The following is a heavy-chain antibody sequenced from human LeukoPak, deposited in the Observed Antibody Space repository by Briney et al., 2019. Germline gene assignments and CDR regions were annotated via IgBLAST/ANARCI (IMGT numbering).Heavy chain of an antibody. V-gene: IGHV5-10-1*01. CDR3: ARHMWNYGSFDL. J-gene: IGHJ4*02. Sequence: GESLRISCKGSGYSFTNYWISWVRQMPGKGLEWMGRVDPSDSSSDYSPSFQGHVTISADKSINTAYLQWSTLKASDTAIYYCARHMWNYGSFDLWGQGTLVTVSS. D-gene: IGHD1-7*01. CDR1: GYSFTNYW. CDR2: VDPSDSSS.